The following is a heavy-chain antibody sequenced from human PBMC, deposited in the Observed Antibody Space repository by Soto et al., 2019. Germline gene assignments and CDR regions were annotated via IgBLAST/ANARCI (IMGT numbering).Heavy chain of an antibody. D-gene: IGHD2-2*01. Sequence: SVKVSCKASGYTFTYRYLHWVRQAPGQALEWMGWITPFNGNTNYAQKFQDRVTITRDRSMSTAYMELSSLRSEDTAMYYCATTRCSSTSCYLGWFDPWGQGTLVTVSS. J-gene: IGHJ5*02. CDR1: GYTFTYRY. V-gene: IGHV1-45*02. CDR3: ATTRCSSTSCYLGWFDP. CDR2: ITPFNGNT.